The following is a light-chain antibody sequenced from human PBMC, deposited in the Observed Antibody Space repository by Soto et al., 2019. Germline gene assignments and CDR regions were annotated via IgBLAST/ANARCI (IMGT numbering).Light chain of an antibody. Sequence: DIVLTQSPGTLSLSPGERATLSCRASQSVTSSYLAWYQQKPGQPPRLLIYAASSRATGIPDRFSGSGSGTDFTLTISRLEPEDFAVYYCQQYGSSPITFGQGTRLEIK. CDR1: QSVTSSY. CDR3: QQYGSSPIT. J-gene: IGKJ5*01. V-gene: IGKV3-20*01. CDR2: AAS.